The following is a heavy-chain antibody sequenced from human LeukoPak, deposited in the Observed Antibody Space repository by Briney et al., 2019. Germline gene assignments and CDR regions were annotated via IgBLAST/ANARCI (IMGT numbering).Heavy chain of an antibody. D-gene: IGHD6-13*01. CDR3: ARDLFLPGIAAAGPDY. Sequence: PGGSLRLSCAASGFTVSSNYMSWVRQAPGKGLEWVSVIYSGGSTYYADSVKGRFTISRDNSKNTLYLQMNSLRAEDTAVYYCARDLFLPGIAAAGPDYWGQGTLVTVSS. CDR2: IYSGGST. V-gene: IGHV3-66*01. J-gene: IGHJ4*02. CDR1: GFTVSSNY.